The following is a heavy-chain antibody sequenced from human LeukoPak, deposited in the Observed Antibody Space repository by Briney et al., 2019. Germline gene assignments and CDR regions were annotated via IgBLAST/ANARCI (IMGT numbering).Heavy chain of an antibody. CDR3: ARGRGYTYANDY. J-gene: IGHJ4*02. CDR1: GFTFSSYA. CDR2: IDTDGRTT. D-gene: IGHD5-18*01. Sequence: GRSLRLSCAASGFTFSSYAMHWVRQAPGKGLLWVSRIDTDGRTTSYADSVKGRFTISRDNAKNTLYLQMNSLRGEDTAVYYCARGRGYTYANDYWGQGTLVTVSS. V-gene: IGHV3-74*01.